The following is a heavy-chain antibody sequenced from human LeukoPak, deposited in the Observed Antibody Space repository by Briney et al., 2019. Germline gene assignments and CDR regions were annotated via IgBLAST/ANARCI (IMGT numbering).Heavy chain of an antibody. Sequence: ASVKVSCKASGYTFTSYGISWVRQAPGQGLEWMGWMSAYNGNTHYAQKLQDRVTMSTDTSTSTAYMELRSLRSDDTAVYYCARGPLLYDYVWGSYRPNWFDPWGQGTLVTVSS. CDR3: ARGPLLYDYVWGSYRPNWFDP. CDR1: GYTFTSYG. D-gene: IGHD3-16*02. V-gene: IGHV1-18*01. CDR2: MSAYNGNT. J-gene: IGHJ5*02.